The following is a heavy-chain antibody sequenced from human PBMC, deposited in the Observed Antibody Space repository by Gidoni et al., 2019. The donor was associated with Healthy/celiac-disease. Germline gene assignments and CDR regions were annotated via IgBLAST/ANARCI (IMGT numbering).Heavy chain of an antibody. J-gene: IGHJ4*02. D-gene: IGHD6-13*01. CDR3: ARFPFGSSWYGTFDY. V-gene: IGHV3-21*01. CDR2: ISSSGSTI. Sequence: VQLVESGGGLVKPGGSLSLSCAASGFTFRSYSMTWVRQAPGKGLEWVSSISSSGSTIYYADSVKGRFTISRDNAKNSLYLQMNSLRAEDTAVYYCARFPFGSSWYGTFDYWGQGTLVTVSS. CDR1: GFTFRSYS.